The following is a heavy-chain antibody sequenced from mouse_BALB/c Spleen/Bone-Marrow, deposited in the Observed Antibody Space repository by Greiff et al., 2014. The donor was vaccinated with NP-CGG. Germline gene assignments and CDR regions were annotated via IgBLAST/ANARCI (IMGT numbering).Heavy chain of an antibody. CDR2: IRSGGST. J-gene: IGHJ1*01. V-gene: IGHV5-6-5*01. Sequence: VQLKESGGGLVKPGGSLKLTCAASGFSFSGYAVSWVRQTPGKRLEWVASIRSGGSTFYHASVKGRFTISRDNARNILYLQMSRQRSEDTAMYYCARRKTTILTTFYWYFDVWGAGTTVTVSS. CDR3: ARRKTTILTTFYWYFDV. D-gene: IGHD2-5*01. CDR1: GFSFSGYA.